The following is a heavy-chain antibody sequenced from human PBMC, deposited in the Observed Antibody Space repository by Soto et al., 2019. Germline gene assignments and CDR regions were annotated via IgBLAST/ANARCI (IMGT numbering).Heavy chain of an antibody. Sequence: ASVKVSCKTSGYTFTDYYTHWVRQAPGQGLEWMGWMNPKSGGAYFAQKFQGRVTLTRDTSIGTAYIEVNSLTSDDTAVYFCTRENIQNSDGLYDAVEIWAQGTTVTVSS. CDR3: TRENIQNSDGLYDAVEI. V-gene: IGHV1-2*02. J-gene: IGHJ3*02. CDR1: GYTFTDYY. CDR2: MNPKSGGA. D-gene: IGHD5-18*01.